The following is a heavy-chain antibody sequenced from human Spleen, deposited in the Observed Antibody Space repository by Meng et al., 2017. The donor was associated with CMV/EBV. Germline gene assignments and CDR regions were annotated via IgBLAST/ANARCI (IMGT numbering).Heavy chain of an antibody. Sequence: GESLKISCAASGFTFSSFWMSWVRQAPGKGLEWVSSISSSSSFIYYADSLKGRFTISRDNAENSLYLQMNGLRAEDTAIYYCARIAYCGGDCYRKGQFDPWGQGTLVTVSS. CDR1: GFTFSSFW. CDR3: ARIAYCGGDCYRKGQFDP. CDR2: ISSSSSFI. V-gene: IGHV3-21*01. J-gene: IGHJ5*02. D-gene: IGHD2-21*01.